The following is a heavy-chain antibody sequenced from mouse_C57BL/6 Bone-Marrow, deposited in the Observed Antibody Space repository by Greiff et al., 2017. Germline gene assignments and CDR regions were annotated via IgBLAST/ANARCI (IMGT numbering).Heavy chain of an antibody. CDR1: GFNITGYY. V-gene: IGHV14-2*01. Sequence: VQLQQSGAELVKPGASVKLSCTASGFNITGYYMHWVKQRTEQGLEWIGRIDPEDGETKYDPKFQGKATITADKSSNTAYLQLSSLTSEDAAVYYCARDYGSGYYVDYGGQGTTLTVSS. D-gene: IGHD1-1*01. CDR3: ARDYGSGYYVDY. J-gene: IGHJ2*01. CDR2: IDPEDGET.